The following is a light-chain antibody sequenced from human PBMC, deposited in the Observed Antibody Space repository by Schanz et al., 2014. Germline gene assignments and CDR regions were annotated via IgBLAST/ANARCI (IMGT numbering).Light chain of an antibody. V-gene: IGLV2-8*01. CDR2: DVT. Sequence: AALTQRRGGRGGKGQPVTISGRGTSSEGGGYKEVSWYQQHPGKAPKLMIYDVTKRPSGVPDRCSGCKSGNTASLTVSGLQAEDEADYYCTSYAGSNSFGVFGTGTKLTVL. J-gene: IGLJ1*01. CDR1: SSEGGGYKE. CDR3: TSYAGSNSFGV.